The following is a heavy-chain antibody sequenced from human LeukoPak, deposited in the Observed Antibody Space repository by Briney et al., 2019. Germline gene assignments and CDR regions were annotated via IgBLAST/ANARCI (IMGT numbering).Heavy chain of an antibody. Sequence: ASVRVSCKASGYSLTDHCMHWVRQAPGQGREWMGWINPHSGDTNSTQKFQGRVTMTTDTSISTVFLELDRLTSDDTAVYYCARESERTPDFGINYYYYMDVWGEGTTVTVS. D-gene: IGHD3-3*01. CDR3: ARESERTPDFGINYYYYMDV. V-gene: IGHV1-2*02. CDR1: GYSLTDHC. CDR2: INPHSGDT. J-gene: IGHJ6*03.